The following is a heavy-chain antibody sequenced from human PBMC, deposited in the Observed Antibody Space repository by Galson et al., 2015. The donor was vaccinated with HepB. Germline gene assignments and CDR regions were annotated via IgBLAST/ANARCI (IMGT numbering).Heavy chain of an antibody. CDR3: ARGRKGDPSRTNPRTYPYYFDF. CDR1: GYTFTAYY. CDR2: INPNTGDT. V-gene: IGHV1-2*06. J-gene: IGHJ4*02. D-gene: IGHD3-16*02. Sequence: SVKVSCKASGYTFTAYYIHWVRQAPGQGLEWMGRINPNTGDTNSAQKFQGRVTMTGDTSISTAYIQLYRLKSDDTAMYYCARGRKGDPSRTNPRTYPYYFDFWGQGTLVTVSS.